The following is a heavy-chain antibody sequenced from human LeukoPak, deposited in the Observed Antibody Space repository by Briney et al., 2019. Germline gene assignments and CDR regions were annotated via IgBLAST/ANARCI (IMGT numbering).Heavy chain of an antibody. D-gene: IGHD6-19*01. CDR3: ARVLFYSSGNKSNRVDY. V-gene: IGHV1-2*02. CDR2: INPNTGGT. CDR1: GYTFTDYY. J-gene: IGHJ4*02. Sequence: GASVKVSCKASGYTFTDYYIHWVRQAPGQGLEWMGWINPNTGGTNFAQKFQGRVTMTRDTSFNTAYMELSRLRSDDTAVYYCARVLFYSSGNKSNRVDYWGQGTLVTVSS.